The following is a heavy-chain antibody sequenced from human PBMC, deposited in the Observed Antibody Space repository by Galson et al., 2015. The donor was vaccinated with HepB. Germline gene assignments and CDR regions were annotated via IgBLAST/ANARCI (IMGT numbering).Heavy chain of an antibody. CDR1: GFTFNNFG. V-gene: IGHV3-64*01. CDR2: ISSNGGST. J-gene: IGHJ4*02. CDR3: ARGDCYDYFWRVDY. D-gene: IGHD5-12*01. Sequence: SLRLSCAASGFTFNNFGMHWVRQAPGKGLEWVSAISSNGGSTYYANSVKGRFTISRDNPKNTLYLQMGSLRAEDTAVYYCARGDCYDYFWRVDYWVRGTVVTVSS.